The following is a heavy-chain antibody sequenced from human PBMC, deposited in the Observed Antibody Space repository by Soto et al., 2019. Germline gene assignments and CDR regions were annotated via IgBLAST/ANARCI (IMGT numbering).Heavy chain of an antibody. CDR1: GFTFSNFW. J-gene: IGHJ4*02. CDR2: INQDGNEK. CDR3: TRDPDHETPFDY. Sequence: PGGSLRLSCAASGFTFSNFWMSWVRQTPAKGLEWVANINQDGNEKYYVDSVEGRVTISRDNAKNPLYLQMSSLRAEDTAVYYCTRDPDHETPFDYWGQGTLVTVSS. V-gene: IGHV3-7*01.